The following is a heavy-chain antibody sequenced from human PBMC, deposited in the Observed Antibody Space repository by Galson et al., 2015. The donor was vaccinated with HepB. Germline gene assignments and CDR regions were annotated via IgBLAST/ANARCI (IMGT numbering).Heavy chain of an antibody. CDR1: GYSFTSYW. CDR2: IYPGDSDT. J-gene: IGHJ4*02. D-gene: IGHD2-15*01. CDR3: ARLGVGLEDVVVVAAKPCPYFDY. Sequence: QSGAEVKKPGESLKISCKGSGYSFTSYWIGWVRQMPGKGLEWMRIIYPGDSDTRYSPSFQGQVTISADKSISTAYLQWSSLKASDTAMYYCARLGVGLEDVVVVAAKPCPYFDYWGQGTLVTVSS. V-gene: IGHV5-51*01.